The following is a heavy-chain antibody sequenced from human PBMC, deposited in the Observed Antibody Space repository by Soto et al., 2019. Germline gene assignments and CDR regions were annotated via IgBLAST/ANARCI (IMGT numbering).Heavy chain of an antibody. D-gene: IGHD1-26*01. CDR1: GGSFSGYY. CDR2: INHSGST. CDR3: AREGGNLNWFDP. Sequence: SETLSLTCAVYGGSFSGYYWSWIRQPPGKGLEWIGEINHSGSTNYNPSLKSRVTISVDTSKNQFSLKLSSVTAADTAVYYCAREGGNLNWFDPWGQGTLVTVSS. V-gene: IGHV4-34*01. J-gene: IGHJ5*02.